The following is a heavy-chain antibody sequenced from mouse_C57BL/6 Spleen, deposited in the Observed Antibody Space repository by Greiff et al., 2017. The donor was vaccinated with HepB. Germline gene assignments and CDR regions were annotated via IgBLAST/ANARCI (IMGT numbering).Heavy chain of an antibody. J-gene: IGHJ1*03. V-gene: IGHV1-80*01. Sequence: QLPQSGAELVKPGAPVKISCKASGYAFRSYWVNRVKQRPGKGLEWIGQIYPGDGDTNYNGKFKGKATLTADKSSSTAYMQLSSLTSEDSAVYFCARGGDWYFDVWGTGTTVTVSS. CDR2: IYPGDGDT. CDR1: GYAFRSYW. CDR3: ARGGDWYFDV.